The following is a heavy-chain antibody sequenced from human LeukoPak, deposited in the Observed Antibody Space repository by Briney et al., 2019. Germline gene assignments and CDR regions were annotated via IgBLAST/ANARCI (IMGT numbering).Heavy chain of an antibody. CDR2: INPSGGST. D-gene: IGHD6-6*01. J-gene: IGHJ4*02. V-gene: IGHV1-46*03. CDR3: ARAPEYSSLDY. CDR1: GYTFTSYY. Sequence: ASVTVSCKASGYTFTSYYMHWVRQAPGQGREWVGIINPSGGSTSYAQKFQGRVTMTRNTPTSAVYMELSSLRSEDTAVYYCARAPEYSSLDYWGQGTLVTVSS.